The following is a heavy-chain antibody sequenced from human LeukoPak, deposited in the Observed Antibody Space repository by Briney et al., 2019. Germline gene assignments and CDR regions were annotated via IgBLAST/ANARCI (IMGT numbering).Heavy chain of an antibody. D-gene: IGHD6-13*01. CDR2: ISYDGSNK. CDR1: GFTFSSYW. V-gene: IGHV3-30-3*01. CDR3: ARNRESSSWYPHGELDY. Sequence: GGSLRLSCAASGFTFSSYWMSWVRQAPGKGLEWVAVISYDGSNKYYADSVKGRFTISRDNSKNTLYLQMNSLRAEDTAVYYCARNRESSSWYPHGELDYWGQGTLVTVSS. J-gene: IGHJ4*02.